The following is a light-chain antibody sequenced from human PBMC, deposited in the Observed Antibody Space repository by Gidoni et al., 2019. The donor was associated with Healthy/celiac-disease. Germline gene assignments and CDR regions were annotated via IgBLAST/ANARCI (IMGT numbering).Light chain of an antibody. Sequence: EIVFTDSPATLSLSPGERATLSCGASQSVISSYLAWYQQKPGLAPRLLIYDASSRAPGIPDSSSGSGSGTDFTLTISRLEPEDFAVYYCQQYGSSPITFGQGTRLEIK. CDR3: QQYGSSPIT. V-gene: IGKV3D-20*01. CDR2: DAS. CDR1: QSVISSY. J-gene: IGKJ5*01.